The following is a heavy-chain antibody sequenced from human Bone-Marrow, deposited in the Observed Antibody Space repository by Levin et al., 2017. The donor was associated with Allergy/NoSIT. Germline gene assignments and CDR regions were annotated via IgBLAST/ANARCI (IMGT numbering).Heavy chain of an antibody. CDR3: AKEREGGATYFGS. CDR1: GFTFNSYG. CDR2: ISYDGSKE. Sequence: GGSLRLSCGTSGFTFNSYGMHWVRQAPGKGLEWVAVISYDGSKEYYADSVKGRFTISRDNSKNTLHLQMNSLKPDDTVVYYCAKEREGGATYFGSWGQGTLVTVSS. J-gene: IGHJ4*02. D-gene: IGHD1-26*01. V-gene: IGHV3-30*18.